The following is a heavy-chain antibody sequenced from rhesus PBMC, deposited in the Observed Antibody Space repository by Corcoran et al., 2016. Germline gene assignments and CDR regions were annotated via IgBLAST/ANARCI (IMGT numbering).Heavy chain of an antibody. CDR1: GYTFTSYN. Sequence: QVQLVQSGAEIKQPGASVKLSCRASGYTFTSYNIHWVRQTPGQGLEWIGLISPYNGNKGNAQRFQGRVALTSDTSTGTGYMELSSLKSEDTAVYYCATETSSSEYLEFWGQGALVTVSS. CDR2: ISPYNGNK. V-gene: IGHV1-180*01. CDR3: ATETSSSEYLEF. J-gene: IGHJ1*01.